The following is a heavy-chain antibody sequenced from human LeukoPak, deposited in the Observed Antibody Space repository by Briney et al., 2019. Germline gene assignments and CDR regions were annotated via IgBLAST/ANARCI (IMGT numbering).Heavy chain of an antibody. D-gene: IGHD3-10*01. Sequence: PGRSLRLSCAASGFTFSSYAMNWVRQAPGKGLEWVGRVKSKTNGGTTDYAAVVKGRFTISRDDSSNTLYLQMSSLKTEDTAVYFCVTDLGSGRRNDAFDIWGQGTMVTVSS. CDR2: VKSKTNGGTT. V-gene: IGHV3-15*07. CDR1: GFTFSSYA. J-gene: IGHJ3*02. CDR3: VTDLGSGRRNDAFDI.